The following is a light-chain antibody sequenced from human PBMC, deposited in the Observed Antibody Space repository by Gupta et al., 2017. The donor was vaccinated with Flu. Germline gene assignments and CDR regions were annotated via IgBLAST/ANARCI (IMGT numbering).Light chain of an antibody. J-gene: IGKJ4*01. V-gene: IGKV2-30*01. CDR3: MQGTHWPLT. CDR2: NVF. Sequence: DVVVTQSPLSLPVTLGQPASISCRSGQSILFSNGITYMSWYHQRPGQSPRRLIHNVFHRESGVPDRFSGSGSGTDFTLKISRVEAEDVGVYYCMQGTHWPLTFGGGTKVEIK. CDR1: QSILFSNGITY.